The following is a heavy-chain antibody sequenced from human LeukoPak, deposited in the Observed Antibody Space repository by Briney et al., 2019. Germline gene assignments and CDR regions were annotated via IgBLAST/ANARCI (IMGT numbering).Heavy chain of an antibody. CDR3: ARDSSTGFAHGFDI. CDR1: GYTLTRNA. Sequence: ASVKVSCKASGYTLTRNAVNWVRQAPGQGLEWMGWINTNTGSPTYAQGFTGRFIFSLDTAVSTTYLQISSLKAEDTAVYYCARDSSTGFAHGFDIWGQGTMVTVSS. D-gene: IGHD3-9*01. J-gene: IGHJ3*02. CDR2: INTNTGSP. V-gene: IGHV7-4-1*02.